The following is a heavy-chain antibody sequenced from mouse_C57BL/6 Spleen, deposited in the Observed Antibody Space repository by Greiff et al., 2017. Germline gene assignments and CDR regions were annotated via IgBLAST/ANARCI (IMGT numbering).Heavy chain of an antibody. CDR3: ARDRYGSSRAWFAY. J-gene: IGHJ3*01. V-gene: IGHV5-4*01. D-gene: IGHD1-1*01. CDR1: GFTFSSYA. Sequence: EVKLVESGGGLVKPGGSLKLSCAASGFTFSSYAMSWVRQTPEKRLEWVATISDGGSYTYYPDNVKGRFTISRDNAKNNLYLQMSHLKSEDTAMYYCARDRYGSSRAWFAYWGQGTLVTVSA. CDR2: ISDGGSYT.